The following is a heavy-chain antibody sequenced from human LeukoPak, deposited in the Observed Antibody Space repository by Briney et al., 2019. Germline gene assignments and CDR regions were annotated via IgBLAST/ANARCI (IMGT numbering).Heavy chain of an antibody. D-gene: IGHD3-9*01. V-gene: IGHV3-23*01. CDR1: GFTFSSYA. CDR2: ISGSGGST. CDR3: AKNVPRSDWLPPGSVY. Sequence: GGSLRLSCAASGFTFSSYAMSWVRQAPGKGLEWVSAISGSGGSTYYADSVKGRFTISRDNSKNTLYLQMNSLRAEDTAVYYCAKNVPRSDWLPPGSVYWGQGTLVTVSS. J-gene: IGHJ4*02.